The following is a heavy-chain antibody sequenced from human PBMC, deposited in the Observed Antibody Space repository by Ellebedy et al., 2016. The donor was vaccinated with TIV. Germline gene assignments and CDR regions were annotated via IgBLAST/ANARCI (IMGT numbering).Heavy chain of an antibody. Sequence: GESLKISCAASGFTFGSFAMHWVRQAPGKGLEWLSAISGDGVNTYSAASVKGRFTITRDNFKNTLFLQVNRLRAEDTAVYYCAKGSSSGFNYDRVGFQYWGQGTLVTVSS. CDR1: GFTFGSFA. J-gene: IGHJ4*02. CDR2: ISGDGVNT. V-gene: IGHV3-23*01. D-gene: IGHD3-22*01. CDR3: AKGSSSGFNYDRVGFQY.